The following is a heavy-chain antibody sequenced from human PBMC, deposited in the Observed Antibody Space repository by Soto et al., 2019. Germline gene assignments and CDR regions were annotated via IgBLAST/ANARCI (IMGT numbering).Heavy chain of an antibody. CDR1: GFTFSNYG. D-gene: IGHD4-17*01. J-gene: IGHJ5*01. Sequence: PGGSLRLSCAASGFTFSNYGMNWVRQAPGKGPEWVSGISSNGDTANYADSVNGRFTISRDNSKNALYMQMNGLRPEDTAVYYCAKDLIRWPHYAFDSWGQGTLVTVSA. CDR3: AKDLIRWPHYAFDS. V-gene: IGHV3-23*01. CDR2: ISSNGDTA.